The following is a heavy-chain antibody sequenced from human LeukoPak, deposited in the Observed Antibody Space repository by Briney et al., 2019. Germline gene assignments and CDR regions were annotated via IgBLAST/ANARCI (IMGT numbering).Heavy chain of an antibody. CDR1: GGSIGSYY. V-gene: IGHV4-4*07. CDR2: TYTSGST. D-gene: IGHD3-10*01. CDR3: ARAKWFGELFLDY. J-gene: IGHJ4*02. Sequence: KPSETLPLTCTVSGGSIGSYYWSWIRHPAGKGLEWIGRTYTSGSTNYNPSLKSRVTMSVDTSKNQFSLKLSSVTAADTAVYYCARAKWFGELFLDYWGQGTLVTVSS.